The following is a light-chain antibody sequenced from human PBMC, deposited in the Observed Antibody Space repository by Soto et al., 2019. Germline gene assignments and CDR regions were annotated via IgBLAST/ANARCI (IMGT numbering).Light chain of an antibody. CDR1: QSISSY. J-gene: IGKJ4*01. CDR3: QQSYSTPLT. CDR2: AAS. V-gene: IGKV1-39*01. Sequence: DIQMTQSPSSLSASVGDRVTITCRASQSISSYLNWFQQKPGQAPKLLIYAASSLQSGVPSRFSGSRSGTEFTLTFSSLQPEDFATYYCQQSYSTPLTFGGGTKVEIK.